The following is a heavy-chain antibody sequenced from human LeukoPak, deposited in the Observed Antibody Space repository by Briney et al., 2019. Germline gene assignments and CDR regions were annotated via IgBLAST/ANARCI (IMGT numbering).Heavy chain of an antibody. CDR1: GGSISSYY. Sequence: SETLSLTCTVSGGSISSYYWSWIRQPPGKGLEWIGYIYYSGSTNYNPSLKSRVTISVDTSKNQFSLKLSSVTAADTAVYYCARGERWPQFWFDPWGQGTLVTVSS. D-gene: IGHD5-24*01. J-gene: IGHJ5*02. CDR2: IYYSGST. CDR3: ARGERWPQFWFDP. V-gene: IGHV4-59*01.